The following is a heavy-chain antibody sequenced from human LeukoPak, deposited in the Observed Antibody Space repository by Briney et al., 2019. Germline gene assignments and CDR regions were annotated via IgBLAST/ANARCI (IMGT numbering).Heavy chain of an antibody. CDR2: IYYNGST. J-gene: IGHJ4*02. D-gene: IGHD5-18*01. Sequence: SETLSLTCTVSGGSISSSSYYWGWIRQPPGKGLEWIGSIYYNGSTYYNPSLKSRVTISVDTSKNQFSLKLSSVTAADTAVYYCARRGYSYGYSLFDWGQGTLVTVSS. V-gene: IGHV4-39*01. CDR1: GGSISSSSYY. CDR3: ARRGYSYGYSLFD.